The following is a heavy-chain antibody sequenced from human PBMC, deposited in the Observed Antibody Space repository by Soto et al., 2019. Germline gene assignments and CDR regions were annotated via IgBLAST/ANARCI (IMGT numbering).Heavy chain of an antibody. V-gene: IGHV4-39*01. CDR1: GGSISSSSYY. Sequence: SETLSLTCIVSGGSISSSSYYWGWIRQPPGKGLEWIGIIYYSGSTYYNPSLKSRVTISVDTSKNQFSLKLSSVTAADTAVYYFARRIVATERFDYWGKGTRVTVPS. D-gene: IGHD5-12*01. J-gene: IGHJ4*02. CDR3: ARRIVATERFDY. CDR2: IYYSGST.